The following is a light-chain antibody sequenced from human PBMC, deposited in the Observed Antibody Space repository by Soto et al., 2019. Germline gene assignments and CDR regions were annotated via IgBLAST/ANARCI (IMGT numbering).Light chain of an antibody. CDR1: QTVRNSY. CDR3: QQYDDSGAQFT. Sequence: LVLTQSPGTLSLSPGGRATLSCRASQTVRNSYLAWYQQKLGQPPRLVLYGTSNRATGIPARFSGRGSGTDFSLIISGLEPEDAAMYFCQQYDDSGAQFTFGQGTKLEIK. V-gene: IGKV3-20*01. CDR2: GTS. J-gene: IGKJ2*01.